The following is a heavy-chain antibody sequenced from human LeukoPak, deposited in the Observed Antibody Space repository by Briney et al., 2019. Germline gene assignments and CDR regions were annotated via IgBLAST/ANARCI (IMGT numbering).Heavy chain of an antibody. CDR3: STVEHF. J-gene: IGHJ4*02. CDR2: IDSDGSGT. CDR1: GLTLSGYW. Sequence: GGSLRLSCSASGLTLSGYWMHWVRQIPGKGLVWVSRIDSDGSGTSYADSVKGRFTISRDDVKNMLYLQMNSLRVGDTGLYYCSTVEHFWGQGTLVTVSS. D-gene: IGHD1/OR15-1a*01. V-gene: IGHV3-74*01.